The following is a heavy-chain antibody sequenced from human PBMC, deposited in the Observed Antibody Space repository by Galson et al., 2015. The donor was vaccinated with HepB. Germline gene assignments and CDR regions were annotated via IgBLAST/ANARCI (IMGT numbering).Heavy chain of an antibody. D-gene: IGHD6-19*01. CDR3: ARDSGYVSGWYAGRGGFDY. J-gene: IGHJ4*02. CDR1: GFTLSSYA. V-gene: IGHV3-30*03. Sequence: SLRLSCAASGFTLSSYAIHWVRQAPGKGLEWVTVISYDGRNQNYADSVMGRFTISRDNSKDTVYLQMSSLRADDTAVYYCARDSGYVSGWYAGRGGFDYGGQGTLFTVSS. CDR2: ISYDGRNQ.